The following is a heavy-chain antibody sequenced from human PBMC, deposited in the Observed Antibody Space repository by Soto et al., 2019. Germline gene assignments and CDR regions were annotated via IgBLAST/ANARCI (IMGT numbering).Heavy chain of an antibody. J-gene: IGHJ6*02. D-gene: IGHD2-21*02. V-gene: IGHV3-7*03. CDR1: GFTFSMYS. Sequence: DVQLVEAGGAVVQPGASLRLSCEVSGFTFSMYSMTWVRQAPGKGLEWVAKIPQEGGDGHYADSVKGRFTISRDNAKNSVFLQMNNLRAADTAVYYCARDQLILPAHDFFYGSDVWGQGATVTV. CDR2: IPQEGGDG. CDR3: ARDQLILPAHDFFYGSDV.